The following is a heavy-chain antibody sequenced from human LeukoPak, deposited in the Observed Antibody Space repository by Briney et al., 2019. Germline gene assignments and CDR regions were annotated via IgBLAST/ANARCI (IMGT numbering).Heavy chain of an antibody. Sequence: GASVNVSFKASAFTFSTYYMYWVRQAPGQGLEWMGWIKPDSGATRYAQKFQGRVTMTRDTSISTLYMELTRLKSDDTAVYYCARDGDSQMVGFDYWGQGTLVTVSS. D-gene: IGHD2-8*01. V-gene: IGHV1-2*02. CDR3: ARDGDSQMVGFDY. J-gene: IGHJ4*02. CDR1: AFTFSTYY. CDR2: IKPDSGAT.